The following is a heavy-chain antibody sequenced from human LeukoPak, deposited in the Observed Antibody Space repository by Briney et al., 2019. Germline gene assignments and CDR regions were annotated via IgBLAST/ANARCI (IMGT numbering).Heavy chain of an antibody. CDR3: AKDPSGHSGYDEYYFDY. Sequence: GGSLRLSCAASGFTFSSYGMHWVRQAPGKGLEWVAFIRYDGSNKYYADSVKGRFTISRDNSKNTLYLQMNSLRAEDTAVYYCAKDPSGHSGYDEYYFDYWGQGTLVTVSS. V-gene: IGHV3-30*02. CDR2: IRYDGSNK. D-gene: IGHD5-12*01. CDR1: GFTFSSYG. J-gene: IGHJ4*02.